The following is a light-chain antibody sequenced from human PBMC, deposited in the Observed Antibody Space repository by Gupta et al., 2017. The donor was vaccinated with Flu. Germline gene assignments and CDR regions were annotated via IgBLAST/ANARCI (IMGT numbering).Light chain of an antibody. J-gene: IGLJ1*01. Sequence: QSALTQPASVSGSPGQSITISCTGTSSDVGGYDYVSWYLQHPGKAPKLIIYDVNNRPSGVSDRFSGSKSGNTASLTISGLQAEDEADYYCSSYTNSSTFVFGTGTKVTVL. CDR3: SSYTNSSTFV. V-gene: IGLV2-14*01. CDR1: SSDVGGYDY. CDR2: DVN.